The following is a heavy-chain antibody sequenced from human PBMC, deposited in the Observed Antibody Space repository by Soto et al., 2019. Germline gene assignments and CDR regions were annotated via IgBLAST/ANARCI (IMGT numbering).Heavy chain of an antibody. CDR3: AKPGVPRITDRPPRCDY. CDR1: EFTFSTYA. V-gene: IGHV3-23*01. Sequence: GGSLRLSXAASEFTFSTYAMTWVRQAPGRGLQWVATISDSGDITYYADSVKGRFTISRDNYRNTLYLQMNNLRAEDTALYYWAKPGVPRITDRPPRCDYWGRGTRVTVSS. D-gene: IGHD6-6*01. J-gene: IGHJ4*02. CDR2: ISDSGDIT.